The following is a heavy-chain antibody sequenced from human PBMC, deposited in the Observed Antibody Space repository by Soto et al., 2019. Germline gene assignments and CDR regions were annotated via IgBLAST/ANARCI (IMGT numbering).Heavy chain of an antibody. CDR2: IYQSGST. D-gene: IGHD3-22*01. CDR1: GGSLSSSAYS. CDR3: ARELLFYDSDGFSWDDAFDI. Sequence: SETLSLTCAVSGGSLSSSAYSWSWIRQPPGKGLEWIGFIYQSGSTYYNPSLKSRVTMSLDRPKNQFSLKLSSVTAADAAVYYCARELLFYDSDGFSWDDAFDIWGQGTMVTVSS. J-gene: IGHJ3*02. V-gene: IGHV4-30-2*01.